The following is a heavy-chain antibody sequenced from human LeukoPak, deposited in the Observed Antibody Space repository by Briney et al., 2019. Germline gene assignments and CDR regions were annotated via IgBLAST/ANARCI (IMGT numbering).Heavy chain of an antibody. CDR3: AREPSFLEAGGSGKGRYYFDY. D-gene: IGHD3-10*01. CDR2: IYSGGST. CDR1: GFTVSSNY. Sequence: GGSLRLSCAASGFTVSSNYISWVRQAPGKGLEWVSVIYSGGSTYYADSVKGRFTISRDNSKNTLYLQMNSLRAEDTAVYYCAREPSFLEAGGSGKGRYYFDYWGQGTLVTVSS. J-gene: IGHJ4*02. V-gene: IGHV3-66*01.